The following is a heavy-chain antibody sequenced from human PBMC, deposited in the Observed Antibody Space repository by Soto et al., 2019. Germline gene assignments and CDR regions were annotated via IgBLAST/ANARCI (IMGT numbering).Heavy chain of an antibody. V-gene: IGHV3-23*01. D-gene: IGHD2-15*01. CDR1: GFTFSSYA. CDR2: ISGSGGST. CDR3: AKGGDIVVVGAANWFDP. Sequence: GGSLRLSCAASGFTFSSYAMSWVRQAPGKGLEWVSAISGSGGSTYYADSVKGRFTISRDNSKNTLYLQMNSLRAEDTVVYYCAKGGDIVVVGAANWFDPWGQGTLVTVSS. J-gene: IGHJ5*02.